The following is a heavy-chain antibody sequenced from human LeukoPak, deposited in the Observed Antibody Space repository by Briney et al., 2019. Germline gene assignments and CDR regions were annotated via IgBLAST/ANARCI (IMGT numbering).Heavy chain of an antibody. CDR2: INPNSGGT. Sequence: ASVKVSCKASGYTFTGYYMHWVPQAPGQGLEWMGRINPNSGGTNYAQKLQGRVTMTRDTSISTAYMELSRLRSDDTAVYYCASSCYAPYCDFDYWGQGTLVTVSS. CDR1: GYTFTGYY. V-gene: IGHV1-2*06. CDR3: ASSCYAPYCDFDY. J-gene: IGHJ4*02. D-gene: IGHD2-2*01.